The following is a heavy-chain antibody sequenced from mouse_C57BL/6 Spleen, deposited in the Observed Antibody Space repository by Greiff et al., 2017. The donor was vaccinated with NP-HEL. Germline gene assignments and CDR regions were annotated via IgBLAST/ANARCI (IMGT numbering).Heavy chain of an antibody. Sequence: EVKLVESGGGLVKPGGSLKLSCAASGFTFSDYGMHWVRQAPEKGLEWVAYISSGSSTIHYADTVKGRFTISKDNAKNTLFLQMTSLRSEDTAMYYCARNYYGSSPCWYFDVWGTGTTGTVSS. V-gene: IGHV5-17*01. J-gene: IGHJ1*02. CDR2: ISSGSSTI. CDR1: GFTFSDYG. CDR3: ARNYYGSSPCWYFDV. D-gene: IGHD1-1*01.